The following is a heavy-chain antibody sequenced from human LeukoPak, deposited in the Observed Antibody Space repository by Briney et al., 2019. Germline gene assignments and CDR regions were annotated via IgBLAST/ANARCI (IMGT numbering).Heavy chain of an antibody. Sequence: ASVKVSCKASGYTFTGYYMHWVRQAPGQGLEWMGWINPNSGGTNYAQKFQGRVTMTRDTSISTAYMELSRLRSDDTAVYYCARGGSYYLWSYYFDYWGQGTLVIVSS. CDR3: ARGGSYYLWSYYFDY. CDR2: INPNSGGT. CDR1: GYTFTGYY. V-gene: IGHV1-2*02. D-gene: IGHD1-26*01. J-gene: IGHJ4*02.